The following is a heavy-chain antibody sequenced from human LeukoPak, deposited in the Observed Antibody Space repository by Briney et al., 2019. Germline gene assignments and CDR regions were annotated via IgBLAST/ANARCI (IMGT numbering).Heavy chain of an antibody. J-gene: IGHJ4*02. Sequence: GGSLRLSCAASGFTFSRYSMHWVRQAPGKGLEWLAVMSSDGSDIYYADSVKGRFTISRDNSKNTLYLQMNSLRAEDTAVYYCSKTIAVADPTDYWGQGTLVTVSS. CDR1: GFTFSRYS. D-gene: IGHD6-19*01. CDR3: SKTIAVADPTDY. CDR2: MSSDGSDI. V-gene: IGHV3-30*18.